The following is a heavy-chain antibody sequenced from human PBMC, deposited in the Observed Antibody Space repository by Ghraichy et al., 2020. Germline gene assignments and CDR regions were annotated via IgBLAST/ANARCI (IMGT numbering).Heavy chain of an antibody. CDR2: ISSSSSYI. CDR3: ARVMTTVTTYDAFDI. CDR1: GFTFSSYS. Sequence: LSLTCAASGFTFSSYSMNWVRQAPGKGLEWVSSISSSSSYIYYADSVKGRFTISRDNAKNSLYLQMNSLRAEDTAVYYCARVMTTVTTYDAFDIWGQGTMVTVSS. D-gene: IGHD4-17*01. V-gene: IGHV3-21*01. J-gene: IGHJ3*02.